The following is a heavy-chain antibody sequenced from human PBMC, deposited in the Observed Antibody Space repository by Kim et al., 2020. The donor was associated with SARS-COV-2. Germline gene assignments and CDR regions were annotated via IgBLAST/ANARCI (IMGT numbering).Heavy chain of an antibody. CDR2: ISYDGSNK. CDR3: AKDTHHCSSTSCYSPFAFDI. Sequence: GGSLRLSCAASGFTFSSYGMHWVRQAPGKGLEWVAVISYDGSNKYYADSVKGRFTISRDNSKNTLYLQMNSLRAEDTAVYYCAKDTHHCSSTSCYSPFAFDIWGKGTMVTVSS. J-gene: IGHJ3*02. D-gene: IGHD2-2*02. CDR1: GFTFSSYG. V-gene: IGHV3-30*18.